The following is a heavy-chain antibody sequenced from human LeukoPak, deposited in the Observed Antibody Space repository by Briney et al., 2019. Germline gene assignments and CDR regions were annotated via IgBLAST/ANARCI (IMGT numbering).Heavy chain of an antibody. CDR2: INPNSGGT. CDR3: ARAQEKYSSSSGAY. CDR1: GYTFTGYY. V-gene: IGHV1-2*02. Sequence: GASVKVSCKASGYTFTGYYMHWVRQALGQGLEWMGWINPNSGGTNYAQKFQGRVTMTRDTSISTAYMELSRLRSDDTAVYYCARAQEKYSSSSGAYWGQGTLVTVSS. D-gene: IGHD6-6*01. J-gene: IGHJ4*02.